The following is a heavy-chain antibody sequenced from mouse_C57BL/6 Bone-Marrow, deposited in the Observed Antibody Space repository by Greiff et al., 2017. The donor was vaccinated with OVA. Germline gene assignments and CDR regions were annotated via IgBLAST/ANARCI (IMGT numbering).Heavy chain of an antibody. CDR1: GYTFTSYW. D-gene: IGHD1-1*01. Sequence: QVQLQQPGAELVMPGASVKLSCKASGYTFTSYWMHWVKQRPGQGLEWIGEIDPSDSYTNYNQKFKGKSTLTVDKSSSTAYMQLSSLTSEDSAVYYCARERDLLGDYWGQGTTLTVSS. CDR2: IDPSDSYT. J-gene: IGHJ2*01. CDR3: ARERDLLGDY. V-gene: IGHV1-69*01.